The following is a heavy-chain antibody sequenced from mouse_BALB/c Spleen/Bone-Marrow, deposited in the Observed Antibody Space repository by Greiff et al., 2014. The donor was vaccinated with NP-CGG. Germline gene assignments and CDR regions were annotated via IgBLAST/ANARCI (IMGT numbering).Heavy chain of an antibody. D-gene: IGHD2-1*01. Sequence: EVQVVESGGGLVQPGGFLRLSYATSGFTFTDHYMSWVRQPPGKALEWLGFIRNKANGYTTEYSASVKGRFTISRDNSQSIVYLQMNTLRAEDSATYYCARDYLYYFDYWGQGTTLTVSS. J-gene: IGHJ2*01. V-gene: IGHV7-3*02. CDR2: IRNKANGYTT. CDR3: ARDYLYYFDY. CDR1: GFTFTDHY.